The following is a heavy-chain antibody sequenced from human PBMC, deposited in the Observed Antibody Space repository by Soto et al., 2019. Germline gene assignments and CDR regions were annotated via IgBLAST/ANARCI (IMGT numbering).Heavy chain of an antibody. Sequence: CMRLSCTVDEFTFSKYAMHWVSQAPGQGLEWAAVISYDGSNKYYADSVKGRFTISRDNAKNTLYRQMNSLRAEDTAVYYCARDGYCSSTSCYDGPDDAVDIWGQGTMVT. V-gene: IGHV3-30-3*01. CDR3: ARDGYCSSTSCYDGPDDAVDI. CDR1: EFTFSKYA. CDR2: ISYDGSNK. D-gene: IGHD2-2*03. J-gene: IGHJ3*02.